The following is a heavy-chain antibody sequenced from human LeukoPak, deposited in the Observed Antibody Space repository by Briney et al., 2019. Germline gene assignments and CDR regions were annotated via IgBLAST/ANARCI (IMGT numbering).Heavy chain of an antibody. Sequence: GASVKVSCKASGGTFSSYAISWVRQAPGQGLEWMGGIIPIFGTANYAQKFQGRVTITTDESTSTAYMELSSLRSGDTAVYYCARDGGRWLQSGSISAFDIWGQGTMVTVSS. CDR2: IIPIFGTA. V-gene: IGHV1-69*05. CDR3: ARDGGRWLQSGSISAFDI. D-gene: IGHD5-24*01. J-gene: IGHJ3*02. CDR1: GGTFSSYA.